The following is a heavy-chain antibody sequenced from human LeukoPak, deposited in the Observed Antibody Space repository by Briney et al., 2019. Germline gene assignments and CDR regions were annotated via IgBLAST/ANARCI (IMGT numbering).Heavy chain of an antibody. D-gene: IGHD1-26*01. J-gene: IGHJ4*02. Sequence: ASVKVSCKASGYTFTSYVLNWVRQAPGQEVEWMGWINTNTGNPTYAQGFTGRFVFSLDTSVSTAYLQISSLKAEDTAVYYCARGSGYSRFSLHYWGQGTLVTVSS. CDR2: INTNTGNP. CDR3: ARGSGYSRFSLHY. V-gene: IGHV7-4-1*02. CDR1: GYTFTSYV.